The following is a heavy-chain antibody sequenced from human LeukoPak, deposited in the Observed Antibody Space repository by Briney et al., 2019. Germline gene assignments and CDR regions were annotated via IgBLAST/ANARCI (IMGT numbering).Heavy chain of an antibody. CDR2: IYYSGST. V-gene: IGHV4-59*01. Sequence: SETLSLTCTVSGGSISSYYWSWIRQPPGKGLKWIGYIYYSGSTNYNPSLKSRVTISVDTSKNQFSLKLSSVTAADTAVYYCARLDGDYANWYFDLWGRGTLVTVSS. J-gene: IGHJ2*01. D-gene: IGHD4-17*01. CDR1: GGSISSYY. CDR3: ARLDGDYANWYFDL.